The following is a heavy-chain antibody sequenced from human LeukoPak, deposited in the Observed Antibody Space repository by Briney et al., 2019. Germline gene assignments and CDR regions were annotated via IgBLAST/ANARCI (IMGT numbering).Heavy chain of an antibody. D-gene: IGHD6-13*01. V-gene: IGHV3-53*01. Sequence: GGSLRLSCAASGFTVSSNYMGWVRQAPGKGLERVSVIYSGGNTYYADSVKGRFTISRDNSRNTMDLQMNRLRAEDTAVYYCARCDSSSWYGIDYWGQGTLVTVSS. J-gene: IGHJ4*02. CDR2: IYSGGNT. CDR1: GFTVSSNY. CDR3: ARCDSSSWYGIDY.